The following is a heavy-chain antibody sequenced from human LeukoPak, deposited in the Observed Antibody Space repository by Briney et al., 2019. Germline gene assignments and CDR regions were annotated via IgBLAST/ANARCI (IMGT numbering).Heavy chain of an antibody. V-gene: IGHV4-59*01. Sequence: SETLSLTCTVSGGSISSYYWSWIRQPPGKGLEWIGYIYYSGSTNYNPSLKSRVTISVDTSKNQLSLKLSSVTAADTAVYYCARTDTYSRNDYWGQGTLVTVSS. D-gene: IGHD6-13*01. J-gene: IGHJ4*02. CDR2: IYYSGST. CDR3: ARTDTYSRNDY. CDR1: GGSISSYY.